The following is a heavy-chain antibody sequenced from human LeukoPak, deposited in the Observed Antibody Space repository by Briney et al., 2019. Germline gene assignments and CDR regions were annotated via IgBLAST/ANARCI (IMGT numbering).Heavy chain of an antibody. CDR2: ISYDGSNK. D-gene: IGHD5-18*01. CDR3: ARSRIGGYSYGPKSQDFDY. J-gene: IGHJ4*02. V-gene: IGHV3-30-3*01. Sequence: PGGSLRLSCAASGFTFSSYAMHWVRQAPGKGLEWVAVISYDGSNKYYADSVKGRFTISRDNSKNTLYLQMNSLRAEDTAVYYCARSRIGGYSYGPKSQDFDYWGQGTLVTVSS. CDR1: GFTFSSYA.